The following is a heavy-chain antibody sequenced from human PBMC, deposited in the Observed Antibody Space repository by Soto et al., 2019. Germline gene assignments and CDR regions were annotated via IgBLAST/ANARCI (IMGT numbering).Heavy chain of an antibody. CDR3: ARGRGSTGYLGREHYFDY. D-gene: IGHD2-2*01. J-gene: IGHJ4*02. CDR1: GFSVTNNY. CDR2: IDIGGNT. Sequence: EVQVVESGGGLVQPGGSLRLSCAASGFSVTNNYMNWVRQAPGKGLEWVSIIDIGGNTYYADSVKDRFTISRGNSRNTXTLHMGSRRAEDTAVYYCARGRGSTGYLGREHYFDYWGQGTLVTVSP. V-gene: IGHV3-66*01.